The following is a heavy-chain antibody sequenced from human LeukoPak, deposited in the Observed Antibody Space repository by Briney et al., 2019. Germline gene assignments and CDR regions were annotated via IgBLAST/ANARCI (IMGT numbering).Heavy chain of an antibody. CDR1: GGSISSYY. Sequence: PSETLSLTCTVSGGSISSYYWSWIRQPPGKGLEWIGYIYYSGSTNYNPSLKSRVTISVDTSKNQFSLKLSSVTAADTAVYYCARGRPGSSSEAHLKYWGQGTLVTVSS. D-gene: IGHD6-6*01. CDR3: ARGRPGSSSEAHLKY. V-gene: IGHV4-59*12. CDR2: IYYSGST. J-gene: IGHJ4*02.